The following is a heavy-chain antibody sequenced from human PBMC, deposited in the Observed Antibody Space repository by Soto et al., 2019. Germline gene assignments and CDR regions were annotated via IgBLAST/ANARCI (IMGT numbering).Heavy chain of an antibody. CDR3: ASYSGFFYRTYFDY. Sequence: LSLTCAVYGGSFTGYYWSWIRQPPGKGLEWIGEIDHSGSTNYNPSLKSRVTISVDTSKNQFSLKLTSVTAADTAVYYCASYSGFFYRTYFDYWGQGTLVTVSS. D-gene: IGHD6-19*01. CDR1: GGSFTGYY. V-gene: IGHV4-34*01. J-gene: IGHJ4*02. CDR2: IDHSGST.